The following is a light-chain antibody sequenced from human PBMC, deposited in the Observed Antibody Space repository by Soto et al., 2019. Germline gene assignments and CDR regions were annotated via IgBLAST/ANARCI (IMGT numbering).Light chain of an antibody. V-gene: IGKV3-15*01. Sequence: EIVMTQSPATLSVSPGERATLSCRASQSVSSNLAWYQQKPGQAPRLLIYGASTRATGVPARFSGSRSGTEFTLTISSLQSEDFAAYYCQQYNNWPPLTFGGGTKVEIK. CDR3: QQYNNWPPLT. CDR2: GAS. CDR1: QSVSSN. J-gene: IGKJ4*01.